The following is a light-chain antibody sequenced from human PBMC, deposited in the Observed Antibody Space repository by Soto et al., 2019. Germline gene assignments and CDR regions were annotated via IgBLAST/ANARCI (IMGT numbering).Light chain of an antibody. CDR3: QEYNKWPSWT. CDR2: AAS. J-gene: IGKJ1*01. CDR1: QNIDNH. V-gene: IGKV3D-15*01. Sequence: IVMTQSPATLSLSPGERATLSCRASQNIDNHLASYQQIPGQAPRLLMYAASTRATGIPARFSGSGSGTEFTLTISSLQSEDFAVYYCQEYNKWPSWTFGRGTKVDIK.